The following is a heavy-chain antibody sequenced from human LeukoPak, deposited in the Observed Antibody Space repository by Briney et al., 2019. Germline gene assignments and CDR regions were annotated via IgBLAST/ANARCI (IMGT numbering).Heavy chain of an antibody. V-gene: IGHV4-59*01. Sequence: SETLSLTCSVSGGSISSYYWSWIRQSPGKGLEWIGYIYYTERNYNPSLKSRVIISLDTSKNQFSLELSSVTAADTAVYYCARSLEVEVAASWLDPWGKGTLVTVSS. CDR2: IYYTER. J-gene: IGHJ5*02. CDR3: ARSLEVEVAASWLDP. D-gene: IGHD2-15*01. CDR1: GGSISSYY.